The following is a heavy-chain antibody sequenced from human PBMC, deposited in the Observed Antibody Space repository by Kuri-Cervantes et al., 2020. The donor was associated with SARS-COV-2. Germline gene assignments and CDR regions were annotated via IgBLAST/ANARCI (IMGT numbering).Heavy chain of an antibody. CDR2: ISSSSSYT. D-gene: IGHD2-2*01. J-gene: IGHJ6*02. V-gene: IGHV3-11*05. CDR3: ARDFIFVRYCSSTSCYPVGMDV. CDR1: GFTFSGYY. Sequence: GGSLRLSCAASGFTFSGYYMSWIRQAPGKGLEWVSYISSSSSYTNYADSVKGRFTISRDNAKNSLYLQMNSLRAEETAVYYCARDFIFVRYCSSTSCYPVGMDVWGQGTTVTVSS.